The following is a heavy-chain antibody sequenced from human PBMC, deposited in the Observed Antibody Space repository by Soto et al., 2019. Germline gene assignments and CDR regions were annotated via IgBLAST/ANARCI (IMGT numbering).Heavy chain of an antibody. Sequence: EVQLLESGGGLVQPGGSLRLSCAASAFTSSRYPMTWVRQAPGKGLEWVSSISGSGGGTHSADSVKGRFTISRDNSKNTVYLQMNGLRAEDTAIYYCAKGRQLASYYYYGLDVWGQGTTVTVSS. V-gene: IGHV3-23*01. CDR3: AKGRQLASYYYYGLDV. CDR2: ISGSGGGT. CDR1: AFTSSRYP. J-gene: IGHJ6*02. D-gene: IGHD6-6*01.